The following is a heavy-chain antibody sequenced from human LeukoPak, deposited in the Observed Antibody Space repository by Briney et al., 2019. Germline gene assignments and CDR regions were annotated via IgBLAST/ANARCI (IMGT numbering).Heavy chain of an antibody. CDR2: ISGSGGST. CDR1: GFTFSSNA. J-gene: IGHJ4*02. D-gene: IGHD3-22*01. V-gene: IGHV3-23*01. Sequence: GGSLRLSCAASGFTFSSNAMSWVRQAPGKGLEWVSAISGSGGSTYYADSVKGRFTISRDNSKNTLYLQMNSLRAEDTAVYYCAKDPNYYDSSGYYSYFDYWGQGTLVTVSS. CDR3: AKDPNYYDSSGYYSYFDY.